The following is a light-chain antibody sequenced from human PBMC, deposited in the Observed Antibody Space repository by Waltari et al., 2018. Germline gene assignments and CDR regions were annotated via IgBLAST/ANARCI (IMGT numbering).Light chain of an antibody. CDR3: QQSYSSPRT. V-gene: IGKV3-11*01. Sequence: EIVLTQSPATLSLSPGERATLSCRASQSVRTYLAWYQQKPGQAPRLLIYDAATRATAIPARFSGSGSGTDFTLTISSLQAEDFATFYCQQSYSSPRTFGQGTKVEIK. J-gene: IGKJ1*01. CDR1: QSVRTY. CDR2: DAA.